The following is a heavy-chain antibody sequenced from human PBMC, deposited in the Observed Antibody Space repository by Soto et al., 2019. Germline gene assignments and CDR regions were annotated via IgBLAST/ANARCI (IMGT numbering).Heavy chain of an antibody. V-gene: IGHV4-59*01. D-gene: IGHD2-21*02. CDR2: IYYSGST. CDR1: GGSISSYY. J-gene: IGHJ6*02. Sequence: SETLALTCTVSGGSISSYYWSWIRQPPGKGLEWIGYIYYSGSTNYNPSLKSRVTISVDTSKNQFSLKLRSVTAADTAVYYCERMTHKSYYDGMDVWGQGTTVTV. CDR3: ERMTHKSYYDGMDV.